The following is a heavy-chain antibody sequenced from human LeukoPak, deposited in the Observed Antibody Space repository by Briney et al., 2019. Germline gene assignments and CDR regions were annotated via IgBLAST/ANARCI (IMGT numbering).Heavy chain of an antibody. CDR3: ARETSQKGAHYMDV. CDR2: IHTSGST. CDR1: GGSISSYY. V-gene: IGHV4-4*07. Sequence: SETLSLTCTVSGGSISSYYWSWIRQPAGKGLEWIGRIHTSGSTNYNPSLKSRVTMSGDTSKNQFSLKLSSVTAADTAVYYCARETSQKGAHYMDVWGKGTTVTISS. D-gene: IGHD3-16*01. J-gene: IGHJ6*03.